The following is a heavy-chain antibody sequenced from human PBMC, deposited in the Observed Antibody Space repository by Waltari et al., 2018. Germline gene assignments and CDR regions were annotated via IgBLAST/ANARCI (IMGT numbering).Heavy chain of an antibody. V-gene: IGHV3-30*18. J-gene: IGHJ4*02. D-gene: IGHD3-10*01. CDR3: AKQPRVTMVQGWAPPQY. CDR1: GFTFSSYG. CDR2: ISYDGSNK. Sequence: QVQLVESGGGVVQPGRSLRLSCAASGFTFSSYGMHWVRQAPGKGVEWVAVISYDGSNKYYADSVKGRFTISRDNSKNTLDLQRNSLRAEDTAVYYCAKQPRVTMVQGWAPPQYWGQGTLVTVSS.